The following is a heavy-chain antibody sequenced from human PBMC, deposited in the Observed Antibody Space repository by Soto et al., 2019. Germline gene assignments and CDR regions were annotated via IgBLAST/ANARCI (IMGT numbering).Heavy chain of an antibody. CDR1: GGSISSYY. CDR3: ARHQVWFGELYLDY. Sequence: SETLSLTCTVSGGSISSYYWSWIRQPPGKGLEWIGYIYYSGSTNYNPSLKSRVTIPVDTSKNQFSLKLSSVTAADTAVYYCARHQVWFGELYLDYWGQGTLVTVSS. J-gene: IGHJ4*02. D-gene: IGHD3-10*01. V-gene: IGHV4-59*08. CDR2: IYYSGST.